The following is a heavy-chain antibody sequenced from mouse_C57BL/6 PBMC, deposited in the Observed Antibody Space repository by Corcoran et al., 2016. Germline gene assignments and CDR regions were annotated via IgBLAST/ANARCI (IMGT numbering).Heavy chain of an antibody. D-gene: IGHD2-2*01. CDR3: AREDYGYDAALWFAY. V-gene: IGHV1-18*01. Sequence: EVQLQQSGPELVKPGASVKIPCKASGYTFTDYNMDWVKQSHGKSLEWIGDINPNNGGTIYNQKFKGKATLTVDKSSSTAYMELRSLTSEDTAVYYCAREDYGYDAALWFAYWGQGTLVTVSA. J-gene: IGHJ3*01. CDR1: GYTFTDYN. CDR2: INPNNGGT.